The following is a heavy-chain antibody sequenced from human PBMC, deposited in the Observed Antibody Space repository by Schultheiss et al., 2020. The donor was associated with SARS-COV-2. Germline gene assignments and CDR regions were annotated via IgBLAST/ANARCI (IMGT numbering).Heavy chain of an antibody. V-gene: IGHV3-48*01. CDR3: ARDPCYDFWRGYFVDSGMDV. CDR2: ISDSGTTI. J-gene: IGHJ6*02. D-gene: IGHD3-3*01. CDR1: GFTFSSYS. Sequence: GGSLRLSCATSGFTFSSYSMIWVRQAPGKGLEWVSYISDSGTTIYYADSVKGRFTISRDNSKNTLHLQMNSLRAEDTAVYYCARDPCYDFWRGYFVDSGMDVWGQGTTVTVSS.